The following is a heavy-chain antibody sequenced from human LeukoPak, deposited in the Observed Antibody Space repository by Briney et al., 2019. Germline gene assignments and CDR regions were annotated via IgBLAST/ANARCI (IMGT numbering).Heavy chain of an antibody. CDR2: ISASNGNT. CDR1: GYTFTRYG. D-gene: IGHD1-7*01. J-gene: IGHJ4*02. V-gene: IGHV1-18*01. Sequence: ASVRVSCKASGYTFTRYGISWVRQAPGQGLQWLGWISASNGNTNYAQKFRDRVTMSTDTSTGTAYLDVRSLTSDDTAVYYCARDRSNWNYAPDFWGQGTLVIVSS. CDR3: ARDRSNWNYAPDF.